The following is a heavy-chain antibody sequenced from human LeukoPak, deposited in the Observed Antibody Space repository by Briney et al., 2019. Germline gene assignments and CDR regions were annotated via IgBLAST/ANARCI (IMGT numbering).Heavy chain of an antibody. CDR1: GGSFSGYY. D-gene: IGHD3-22*01. CDR2: INHSGST. V-gene: IGHV4-34*01. Sequence: PSETLSLTCAVYGGSFSGYYWSWIRQPPGKGLEWSGEINHSGSTNYNPSLKSRVTISVDTSKNQFSLKLSSVTAADTAVYYCARGRRITMIVVAMGDWFDPWGQGTLVTVSS. J-gene: IGHJ5*02. CDR3: ARGRRITMIVVAMGDWFDP.